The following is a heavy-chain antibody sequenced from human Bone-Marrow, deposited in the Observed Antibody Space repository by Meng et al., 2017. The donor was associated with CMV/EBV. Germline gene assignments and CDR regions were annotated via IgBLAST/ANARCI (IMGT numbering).Heavy chain of an antibody. J-gene: IGHJ5*02. V-gene: IGHV4-59*13. CDR2: IYDSGRT. D-gene: IGHD3-16*01. CDR1: GGLTRSYY. Sequence: SETLSLTCSVSGGLTRSYYWSWIRQPPGKGLEWIGYIYDSGRTNYNPSLKSRVTISVDTSKNQFSLKLSSVTAADTAVYYCARVEGGDWFDPWGQGTLVTVSS. CDR3: ARVEGGDWFDP.